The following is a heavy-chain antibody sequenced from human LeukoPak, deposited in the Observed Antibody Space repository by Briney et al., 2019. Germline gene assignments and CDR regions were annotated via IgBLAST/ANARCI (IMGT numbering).Heavy chain of an antibody. CDR1: GGSISSGGYY. CDR2: INHSGST. J-gene: IGHJ6*02. D-gene: IGHD2-2*02. Sequence: SETLSLTCTVSGGSISSGGYYWSWIRQPPGKGLEWIGEINHSGSTTYNPSLKSRVTISVDTSKNQFSLKLSSVTAADTAVYYCARRGVVVVPAAIPARDYYYYGMDVWGQGTTVTVSS. V-gene: IGHV4-39*07. CDR3: ARRGVVVVPAAIPARDYYYYGMDV.